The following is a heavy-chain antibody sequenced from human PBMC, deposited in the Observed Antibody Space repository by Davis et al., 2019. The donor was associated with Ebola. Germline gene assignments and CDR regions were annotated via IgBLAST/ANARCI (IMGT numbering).Heavy chain of an antibody. J-gene: IGHJ4*02. D-gene: IGHD2-2*01. V-gene: IGHV1-18*01. CDR3: ARDVTDSVVVSRSSRKNYFDY. Sequence: ASVQVSCKASGYSFKNSAYIWVRRAPGQGLEWMGWISAYNGNTAYAQILQGRVTITTDTSTSTAYMELISLRSEDTAVYYCARDVTDSVVVSRSSRKNYFDYWGQGALVTVSS. CDR1: GYSFKNSA. CDR2: ISAYNGNT.